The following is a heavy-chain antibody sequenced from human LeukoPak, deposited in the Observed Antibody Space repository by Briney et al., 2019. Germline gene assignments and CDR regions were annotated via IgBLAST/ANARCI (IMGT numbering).Heavy chain of an antibody. CDR2: TYYRSKWYY. V-gene: IGHV6-1*01. CDR1: GDSVSSISVA. Sequence: SQTLSLTCAIAGDSVSSISVAWNWIRQSPSRGLEWLGRTYYRSKWYYEYAVSVKGRININPDPSKNQFSLQLNSVTPEDTAVYYCAKCTGQQLVPSSNYYGMDVWGQGTTVTVSS. CDR3: AKCTGQQLVPSSNYYGMDV. J-gene: IGHJ6*02. D-gene: IGHD6-13*01.